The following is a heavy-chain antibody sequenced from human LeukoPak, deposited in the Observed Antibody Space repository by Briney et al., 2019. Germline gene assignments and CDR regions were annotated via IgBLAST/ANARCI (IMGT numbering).Heavy chain of an antibody. CDR2: IYHSGYT. Sequence: SETLSLTCNVSGYSVSSGYYWAWIRQAPGKGLEWIGSIYHSGYTHYNPSLKGRVTISVDTSKNDFSLKLSSVAAADTAIYYCARDMNPTHYFDYWGQGTLVTVSS. D-gene: IGHD3-16*01. J-gene: IGHJ4*02. CDR1: GYSVSSGYY. V-gene: IGHV4-38-2*02. CDR3: ARDMNPTHYFDY.